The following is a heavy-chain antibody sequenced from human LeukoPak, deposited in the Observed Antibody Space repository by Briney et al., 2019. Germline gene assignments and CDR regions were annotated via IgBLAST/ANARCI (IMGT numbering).Heavy chain of an antibody. Sequence: SETLSLTSSVSGGSICRSSYYWGCARHPPRNGLEWIGSIYYSGGTYYDPSLKSRVTISVDTSRNQFSLKLGSVTAADTAVYYCARHGSIATGAFTYWGQGTLVTVSS. V-gene: IGHV4-39*01. CDR3: ARHGSIATGAFTY. D-gene: IGHD6-13*01. CDR2: IYYSGGT. J-gene: IGHJ4*02. CDR1: GGSICRSSYY.